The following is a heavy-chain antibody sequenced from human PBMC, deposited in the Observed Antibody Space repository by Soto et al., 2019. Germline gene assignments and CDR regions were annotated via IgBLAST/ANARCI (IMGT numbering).Heavy chain of an antibody. Sequence: GGSLRLSCAASGFTFSSYSMNWVRQAPGKGLEWVSHISSSSSTIYYADSVKGRFTISRDNAKNSLYLQMNSLRAEDTAVYYCAKASLDDYIWGSYEPAYWGQGTLVTVSS. CDR2: ISSSSSTI. V-gene: IGHV3-48*01. D-gene: IGHD3-16*01. J-gene: IGHJ4*02. CDR1: GFTFSSYS. CDR3: AKASLDDYIWGSYEPAY.